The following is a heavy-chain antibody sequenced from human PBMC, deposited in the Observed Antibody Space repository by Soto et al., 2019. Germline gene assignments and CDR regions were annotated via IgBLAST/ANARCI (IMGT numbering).Heavy chain of an antibody. J-gene: IGHJ4*02. CDR2: INSDGSST. V-gene: IGHV3-74*01. D-gene: IGHD6-19*01. CDR3: ARGKRGISVAGTADYYFDY. Sequence: EVQLVESGGGLVQPGGSLRLSCAASGFTFSSYWMHWVRQAPGKGLVWVSRINSDGSSTSYADSVKGRFTISRDNAKNTLYLQLNSLRADDTAVYYCARGKRGISVAGTADYYFDYWGQGTLVTVSS. CDR1: GFTFSSYW.